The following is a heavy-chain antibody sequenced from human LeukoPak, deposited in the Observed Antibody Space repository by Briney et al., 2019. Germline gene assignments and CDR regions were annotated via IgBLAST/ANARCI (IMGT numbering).Heavy chain of an antibody. CDR1: GFNLTNYA. J-gene: IGHJ6*03. Sequence: PGGSLRLSCTASGFNLTNYAMHWVRQAPGKGLEWVTLISYSGDNTYYADSVKGRFTISRDNSKNTLYLQMNSLRAEDTAVYYCARAFTAYYYYMDVWGKGTTVTISS. CDR3: ARAFTAYYYYMDV. V-gene: IGHV3-30*14. CDR2: ISYSGDNT. D-gene: IGHD3-16*01.